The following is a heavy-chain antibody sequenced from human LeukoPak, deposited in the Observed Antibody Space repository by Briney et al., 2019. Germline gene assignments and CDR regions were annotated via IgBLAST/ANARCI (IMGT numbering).Heavy chain of an antibody. CDR3: AKKGLTVLSSTDY. CDR1: EFTFSTYA. Sequence: GGSPRLSCAASEFTFSTYAMTWVRQAPGKGLEWVSSISSGGISTYYADSVKGRFTISRDNSRNTLYLQMNSLRAEDTAVYYCAKKGLTVLSSTDYWGQGTLVTVSS. J-gene: IGHJ4*02. D-gene: IGHD4-23*01. CDR2: ISSGGIST. V-gene: IGHV3-23*01.